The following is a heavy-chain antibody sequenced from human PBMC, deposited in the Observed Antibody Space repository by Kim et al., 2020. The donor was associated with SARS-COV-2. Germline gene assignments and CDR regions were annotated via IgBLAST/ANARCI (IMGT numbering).Heavy chain of an antibody. J-gene: IGHJ4*02. CDR3: AKGHSGWFFDY. CDR2: ISYDGGNE. V-gene: IGHV3-30*18. D-gene: IGHD6-19*01. CDR1: RFTFSSYG. Sequence: GGSLRLSCAASRFTFSSYGMHWVRQAPGKGLEWVAGISYDGGNEYYAHSVKGRFTISRDNSKNTLYLQMNSLRAEDTAVYHCAKGHSGWFFDYWGQGTLVTVSS.